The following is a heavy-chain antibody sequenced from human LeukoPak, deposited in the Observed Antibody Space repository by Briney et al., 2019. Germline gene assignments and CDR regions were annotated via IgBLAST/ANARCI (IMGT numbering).Heavy chain of an antibody. V-gene: IGHV1-2*02. CDR1: GGTFSSYA. J-gene: IGHJ4*02. CDR2: INPNSGGT. Sequence: ASVKVSCKASGGTFSSYAISWVRQAPGQGLEWMGWINPNSGGTNYAQKFQGRVTMTRDTSISTAYMELSRLRSDDTAVYYCARNIVVVPAAPGGYWGQGTLVTVSS. CDR3: ARNIVVVPAAPGGY. D-gene: IGHD2-2*01.